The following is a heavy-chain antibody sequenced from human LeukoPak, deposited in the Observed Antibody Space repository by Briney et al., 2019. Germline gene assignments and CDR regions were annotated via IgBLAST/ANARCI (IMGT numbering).Heavy chain of an antibody. Sequence: SETLSLTCTVSGGSISSYYWSWIRQPPGKGLEWIGYIYYSGSTNYKSSLKSRVTISVDTSKNQFSLKLSSVTAADTAVYYCARESSGWPNWFDPWGQGTLVTVSS. J-gene: IGHJ5*02. V-gene: IGHV4-59*01. CDR2: IYYSGST. CDR1: GGSISSYY. D-gene: IGHD6-19*01. CDR3: ARESSGWPNWFDP.